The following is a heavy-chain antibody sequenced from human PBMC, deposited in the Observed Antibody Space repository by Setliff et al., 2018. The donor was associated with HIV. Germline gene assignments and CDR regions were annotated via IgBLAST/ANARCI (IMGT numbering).Heavy chain of an antibody. V-gene: IGHV4-59*03. J-gene: IGHJ4*02. CDR1: GGSLSSYY. CDR3: AKSSPSIGYISDH. D-gene: IGHD5-12*01. Sequence: SETLSLTCAVYGGSLSSYYWSWIRQPPGKGLEWIGYISPTGNTNYNPSLKSRVTISTDTPKNQFSLNVRSVTAADTAVYFCAKSSPSIGYISDHWGQGTLVTVSS. CDR2: ISPTGNT.